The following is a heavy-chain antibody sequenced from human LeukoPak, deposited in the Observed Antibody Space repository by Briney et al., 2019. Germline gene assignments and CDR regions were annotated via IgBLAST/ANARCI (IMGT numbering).Heavy chain of an antibody. CDR3: AKEGTYSSGWNSGTEYFQD. CDR1: GFTFSSYG. CDR2: ISYDGSNK. J-gene: IGHJ1*01. V-gene: IGHV3-30*18. Sequence: PGGSLRLSCAASGFTFSSYGMHWVRQAPGKGLEWVAVISYDGSNKYYADSVKGRFTISRDNSKNTLYLQMNGLRAEDTAVYYCAKEGTYSSGWNSGTEYFQDWGQGTLVTVSS. D-gene: IGHD6-19*01.